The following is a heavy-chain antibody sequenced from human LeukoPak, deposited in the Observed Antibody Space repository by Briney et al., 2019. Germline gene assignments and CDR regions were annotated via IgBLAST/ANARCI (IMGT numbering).Heavy chain of an antibody. CDR2: MYSSGTN. J-gene: IGHJ4*02. CDR3: ARAWSDGTGYFIDF. V-gene: IGHV4-59*01. Sequence: SETLSLACSVSGVPISSYYWSWVRQPPGKGLEWIGYMYSSGTNNYNFSLKSRATIALDTSQNQFSLKLRSVTAADTAVYYCARAWSDGTGYFIDFWGQGILVAVSS. D-gene: IGHD3-22*01. CDR1: GVPISSYY.